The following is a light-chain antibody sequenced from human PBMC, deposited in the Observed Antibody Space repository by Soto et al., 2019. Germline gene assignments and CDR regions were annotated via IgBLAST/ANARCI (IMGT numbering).Light chain of an antibody. Sequence: EIGMTQSPATLSVSPGERATLSCRASQSININLAWYQQKPGQAPRLLIYGASTRATGLPARFSGSGSGTEFTLIISSLQSEDSAVYYCQQYNSWLWTFGQGTKVDIK. CDR2: GAS. V-gene: IGKV3-15*01. CDR3: QQYNSWLWT. J-gene: IGKJ1*01. CDR1: QSININ.